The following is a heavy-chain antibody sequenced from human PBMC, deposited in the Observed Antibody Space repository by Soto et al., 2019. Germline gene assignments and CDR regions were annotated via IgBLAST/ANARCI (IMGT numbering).Heavy chain of an antibody. CDR3: AKSEPYGSGSYYFDY. CDR1: GFTFSRNA. D-gene: IGHD1-26*01. V-gene: IGHV3-23*01. J-gene: IGHJ4*02. CDR2: ISGGGGAT. Sequence: EVQLLESGGGLVQPGGSLRLSCAASGFTFSRNAMSWVRQAPGKGLEWVSGISGGGGATYYADSVKGRFTISRDNSKNTLYLQMNSLRAEDTAIYDCAKSEPYGSGSYYFDYWGQGTLVTVSS.